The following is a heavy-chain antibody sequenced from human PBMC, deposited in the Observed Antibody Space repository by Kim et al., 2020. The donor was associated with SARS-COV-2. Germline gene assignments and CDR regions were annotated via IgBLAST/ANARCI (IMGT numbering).Heavy chain of an antibody. CDR3: ARVRPRQYSSPRNWFDP. V-gene: IGHV4-34*01. CDR1: GGSFSGYY. D-gene: IGHD6-6*01. J-gene: IGHJ5*02. Sequence: SETLSLTCAVYGGSFSGYYWSWIRQPPGKGLEWIGEINHSGSTNYNPSLKSRVTISVDTSKNQFSLKLSSVTAADTAVYYCARVRPRQYSSPRNWFDPWGQGTLVTVSS. CDR2: INHSGST.